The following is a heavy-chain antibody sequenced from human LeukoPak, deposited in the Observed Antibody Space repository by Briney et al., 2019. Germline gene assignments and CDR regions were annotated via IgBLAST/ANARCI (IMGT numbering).Heavy chain of an antibody. V-gene: IGHV3-21*01. Sequence: GGSLRLSCAASGFTFSAYSMNWVRQAPGKGLEWVSSISSSGKYIYYAASVRGRFTISRDNDKDSLLLQMNSLRGDDTAVYFCAREIAADYHDNSGYSPEAFDVWGQGTVVTVSS. J-gene: IGHJ3*01. CDR2: ISSSGKYI. CDR3: AREIAADYHDNSGYSPEAFDV. CDR1: GFTFSAYS. D-gene: IGHD3-22*01.